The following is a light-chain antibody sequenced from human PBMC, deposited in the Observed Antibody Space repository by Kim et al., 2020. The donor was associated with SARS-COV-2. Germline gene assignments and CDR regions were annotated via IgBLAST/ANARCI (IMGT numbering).Light chain of an antibody. CDR1: QGILNF. J-gene: IGKJ1*01. CDR2: AGS. V-gene: IGKV1-27*01. Sequence: ATVGDSVTFPCRSSQGILNFLVCYQQKPATAPKLLIFAGSSVQSGVPSRFCGSASGTDFTLTISSLQPEDLSTYFCQQYDSAPPTFCQGTNVDIK. CDR3: QQYDSAPPT.